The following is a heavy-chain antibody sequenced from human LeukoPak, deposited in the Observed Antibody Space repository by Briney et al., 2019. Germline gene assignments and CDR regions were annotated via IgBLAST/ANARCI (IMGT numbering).Heavy chain of an antibody. CDR1: GFTFSSYS. CDR3: ARDGAVAGTSDAFDI. Sequence: GGSLRLSCAASGFTFSSYSMNWVRQAPGKGLEWVAFIRYDGDNKYYADSVKGRFTISRDNSKNTLYLQMNSLRAEDTAVYYCARDGAVAGTSDAFDIWGQGTMVTVSS. D-gene: IGHD6-19*01. V-gene: IGHV3-30*02. J-gene: IGHJ3*02. CDR2: IRYDGDNK.